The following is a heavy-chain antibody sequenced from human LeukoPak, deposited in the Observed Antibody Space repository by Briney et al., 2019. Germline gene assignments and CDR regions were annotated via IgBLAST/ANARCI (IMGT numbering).Heavy chain of an antibody. CDR1: GFIFSSYS. CDR3: ARDHSSSGMDV. J-gene: IGHJ6*02. V-gene: IGHV3-21*01. Sequence: GGSLRLSCAASGFIFSSYSMNWVRQAPGRGLEWVSSISSSSSYIYYADSVKGRFTISRDNAKNSLYLQMNSLKAEDTAVYYCARDHSSSGMDVWGQGTTVTVSS. CDR2: ISSSSSYI.